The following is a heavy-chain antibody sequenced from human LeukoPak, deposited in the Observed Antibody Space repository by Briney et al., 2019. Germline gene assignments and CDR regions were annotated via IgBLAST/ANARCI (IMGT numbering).Heavy chain of an antibody. CDR2: IYSSGSA. D-gene: IGHD6-19*01. CDR1: GASISSYGYQ. CDR3: ARINSSGWYLFDN. J-gene: IGHJ4*02. V-gene: IGHV4-61*02. Sequence: PSETLSLTCTVSGASISSYGYQWSWIRQPAGKGLEWIGRIYSSGSANYNSSLKSRVTMSVDASKNQFSLKLSSVTAADTAVYYCARINSSGWYLFDNWGQGTLVTVSS.